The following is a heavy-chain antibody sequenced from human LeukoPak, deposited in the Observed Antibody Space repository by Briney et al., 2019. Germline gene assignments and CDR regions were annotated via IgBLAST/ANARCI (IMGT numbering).Heavy chain of an antibody. J-gene: IGHJ4*02. CDR1: GFTFSSYA. D-gene: IGHD1-1*01. V-gene: IGHV3-30-3*01. CDR2: ISYDGSNK. Sequence: RSLRLSCAASGFTFSSYAMHWVRQAPGKGLEWVAVISYDGSNKYYADSVKGRFTISRDNSKNTLYLQMNSLRAEDTAVYYCARGRLNSYFDYWGQGTLVTVSS. CDR3: ARGRLNSYFDY.